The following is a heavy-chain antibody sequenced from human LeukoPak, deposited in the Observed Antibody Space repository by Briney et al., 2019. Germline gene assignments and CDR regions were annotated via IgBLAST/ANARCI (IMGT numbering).Heavy chain of an antibody. CDR1: GGSFSGYY. D-gene: IGHD3-10*01. CDR2: INHSGST. Sequence: PETLSLTCAVYGGSFSGYYWSWIRQPPGKGLEWIGEINHSGSTNYNPSLKGRVTISVDMSKNQFSLKLSSVTAADTAVYYCARVYPYYYGSAGFDYWGQGTLVTVSS. J-gene: IGHJ4*02. CDR3: ARVYPYYYGSAGFDY. V-gene: IGHV4-34*01.